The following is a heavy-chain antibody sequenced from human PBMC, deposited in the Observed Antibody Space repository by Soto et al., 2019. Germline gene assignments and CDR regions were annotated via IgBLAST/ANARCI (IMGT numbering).Heavy chain of an antibody. CDR1: GFTFSTYA. CDR2: ISTSGAGT. CDR3: ATVYRYWDPEH. J-gene: IGHJ4*02. Sequence: EVQLLESGGDLVQPGGSLRLSCAASGFTFSTYALNWVRQAPGKGLEWVSGISTSGAGTYYADSVKGRFTIARDNSKNTLSLQMNRLSAEYTGLYYGATVYRYWDPEHWGQGTLVTVSS. V-gene: IGHV3-23*01. D-gene: IGHD1-26*01.